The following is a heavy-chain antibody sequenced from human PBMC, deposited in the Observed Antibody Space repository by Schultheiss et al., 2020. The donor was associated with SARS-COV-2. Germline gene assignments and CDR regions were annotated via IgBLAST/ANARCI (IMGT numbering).Heavy chain of an antibody. D-gene: IGHD1-14*01. J-gene: IGHJ4*02. CDR3: TRDPEALDY. Sequence: GGSLRLSCAASGFTFSSYAMHWVRQAPGKGLEWVSYINSGSSTIHYADSVKGRFTISRDNAKNSLYLQMNSLRDEDTAVYYCTRDPEALDYWGQGTLVTVSS. CDR1: GFTFSSYA. CDR2: INSGSSTI. V-gene: IGHV3-48*02.